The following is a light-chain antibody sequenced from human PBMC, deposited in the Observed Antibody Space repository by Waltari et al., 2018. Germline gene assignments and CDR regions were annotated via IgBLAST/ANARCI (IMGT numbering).Light chain of an antibody. Sequence: EIVMTQSPATLSVSPGERATLSCRASQSVSSNLAWYQQKPGQAPRLLIYGASTRATGIPARFSGSGSGTEFTLTISSMHSEDFAVYYCQQYNNWIFTFGPGTKVDIK. J-gene: IGKJ3*01. V-gene: IGKV3-15*01. CDR3: QQYNNWIFT. CDR1: QSVSSN. CDR2: GAS.